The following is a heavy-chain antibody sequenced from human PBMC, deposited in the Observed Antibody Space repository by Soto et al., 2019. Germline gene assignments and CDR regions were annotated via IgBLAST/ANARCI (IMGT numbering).Heavy chain of an antibody. CDR2: INPSGGST. J-gene: IGHJ6*02. V-gene: IGHV1-46*01. D-gene: IGHD3-3*01. CDR1: GYTFTSYY. CDR3: ARGKYYAFWSGSYYYGMDV. Sequence: QVQLVQSGAEVKKPGASVKVSCKASGYTFTSYYMHWVRQAPGQGLEWMGIINPSGGSTSYAQKFPGRVTMTRATSTSTVYMELSSLRSEDTAVYYCARGKYYAFWSGSYYYGMDVWGQGTTVTVSS.